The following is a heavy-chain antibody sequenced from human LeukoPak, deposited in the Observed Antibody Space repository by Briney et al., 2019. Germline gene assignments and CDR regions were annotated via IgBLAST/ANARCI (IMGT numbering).Heavy chain of an antibody. J-gene: IGHJ4*02. V-gene: IGHV3-23*01. CDR3: AKGRHIVVVTVDY. CDR2: ISGSGGST. Sequence: GGSLRLSCAASGFTFSSYAMSWVRQAPGKGLEWVSAISGSGGSTFYADSVKGRFTISRDNSKNTLYLQVNSLRAEDTAVYYCAKGRHIVVVTVDYWGQGTPVTVSS. D-gene: IGHD2-21*02. CDR1: GFTFSSYA.